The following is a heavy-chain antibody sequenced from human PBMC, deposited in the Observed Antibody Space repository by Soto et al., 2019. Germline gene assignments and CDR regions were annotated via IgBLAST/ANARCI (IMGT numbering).Heavy chain of an antibody. D-gene: IGHD6-13*01. CDR3: ARDLEEQQLVIYYYYYGMDV. Sequence: ESGGGVVQPGRSLRLSCAASGFTFSSYAMHWVRQAPGKGLEWVAVISYDGSNKYYADSVKGRFTISRDNSKNTLYLQMNSLRAEDTAVYYCARDLEEQQLVIYYYYYGMDVWGQGTTVTVSS. J-gene: IGHJ6*02. V-gene: IGHV3-30-3*01. CDR2: ISYDGSNK. CDR1: GFTFSSYA.